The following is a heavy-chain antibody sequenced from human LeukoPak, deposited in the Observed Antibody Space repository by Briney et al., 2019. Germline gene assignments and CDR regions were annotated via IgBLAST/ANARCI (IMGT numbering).Heavy chain of an antibody. J-gene: IGHJ5*02. CDR3: ARDLRYSYGYVSPNWFDP. Sequence: SETLSLTCTVSGGSISSYYWSWIRQPPGKGLEWIGYIYYSGSTNYNPSLKSRVTISVDTSMNQFSLKLSSVTAADTAVYYCARDLRYSYGYVSPNWFDPWGQGTLVTVSS. CDR1: GGSISSYY. D-gene: IGHD5-18*01. V-gene: IGHV4-59*01. CDR2: IYYSGST.